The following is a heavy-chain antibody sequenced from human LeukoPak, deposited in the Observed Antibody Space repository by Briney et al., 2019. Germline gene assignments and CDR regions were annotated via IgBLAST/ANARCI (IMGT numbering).Heavy chain of an antibody. CDR2: ITGNGGST. Sequence: PGGSLRLSCAASGFTFSSYAMGWVRQAPGKGLEWVSTITGNGGSTFYADSVKGRFTISRDNSKNTLYLQMNSLRAEDTAVYYCAKRHSSGWYYFDYWGQGTLVTVSS. CDR1: GFTFSSYA. J-gene: IGHJ4*02. D-gene: IGHD6-19*01. CDR3: AKRHSSGWYYFDY. V-gene: IGHV3-23*01.